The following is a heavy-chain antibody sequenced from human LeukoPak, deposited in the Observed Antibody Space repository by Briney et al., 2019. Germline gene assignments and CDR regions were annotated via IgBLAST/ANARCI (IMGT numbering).Heavy chain of an antibody. D-gene: IGHD3-16*02. V-gene: IGHV4-34*01. J-gene: IGHJ4*02. CDR2: INHSGST. Sequence: PSETLSLTCAVYGGSFSGYYWSWIRQPPGKGLEWIGEINHSGSTNYNPSLKSRVTISVDTSKNQFSLKLSSVTAADTAVYCCARSRVWGSYRYHPRYYFDYWGQGTLVTVSS. CDR1: GGSFSGYY. CDR3: ARSRVWGSYRYHPRYYFDY.